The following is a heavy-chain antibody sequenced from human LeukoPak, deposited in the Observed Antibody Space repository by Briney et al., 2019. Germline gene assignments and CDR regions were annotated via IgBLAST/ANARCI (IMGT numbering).Heavy chain of an antibody. Sequence: QPGGSLRLSCAVSGFIVSDKYMTWVRQPPGKGLEWVAIIHSGANAYYADFVKGRFTISRDNSKKTVYLQMDSLRAEDTALYHCMIGPPGYWGLGTLVTVSS. J-gene: IGHJ4*02. CDR1: GFIVSDKY. CDR3: MIGPPGY. V-gene: IGHV3-53*01. CDR2: IHSGANA.